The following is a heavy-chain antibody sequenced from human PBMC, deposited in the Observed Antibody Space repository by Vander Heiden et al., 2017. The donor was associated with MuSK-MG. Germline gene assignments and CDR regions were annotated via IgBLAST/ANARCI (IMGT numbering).Heavy chain of an antibody. D-gene: IGHD3-10*01. Sequence: QVQLVQSGSELKKPGASVKVSCKASGYTFTSYAMNWVRQAPGQGLEWMGWINTNTGNPTYAQGFTGRFVFSLDTSVSTAYLQISSLKAEDTAVYYCARVVWFGELPSSRWFDPWGQGTLVTVSS. CDR3: ARVVWFGELPSSRWFDP. V-gene: IGHV7-4-1*02. CDR2: INTNTGNP. J-gene: IGHJ5*02. CDR1: GYTFTSYA.